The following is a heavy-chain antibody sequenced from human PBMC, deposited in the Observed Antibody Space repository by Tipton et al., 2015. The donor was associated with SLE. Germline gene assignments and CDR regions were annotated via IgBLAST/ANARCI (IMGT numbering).Heavy chain of an antibody. Sequence: SLRLSCAASGFTFSTNAMSWVRQAPGKGLEWVSSIIGGGTTYYTDSVQGRFTISRDNSKNTLYLQMNSLRAEDTAVYYCARVWMYSNYDFDSWGQGTLVTVSS. CDR3: ARVWMYSNYDFDS. J-gene: IGHJ4*02. V-gene: IGHV3-23*01. CDR1: GFTFSTNA. D-gene: IGHD4-11*01. CDR2: IIGGGTT.